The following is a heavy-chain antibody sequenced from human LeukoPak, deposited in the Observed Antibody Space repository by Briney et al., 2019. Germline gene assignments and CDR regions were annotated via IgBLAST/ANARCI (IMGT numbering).Heavy chain of an antibody. CDR3: ARDGNPVGNYYYMDV. CDR1: GFTFSSYA. CDR2: ISYDGSNK. J-gene: IGHJ6*03. D-gene: IGHD1-1*01. Sequence: GSLRLSCAASGFTFSSYAMHWVRQAPGKGLEWVAVISYDGSNKYYADSVKGRFTISRDNSKNTPYLQMNSLRPEDTAVYYCARDGNPVGNYYYMDVWGKGTTVTVSS. V-gene: IGHV3-30*04.